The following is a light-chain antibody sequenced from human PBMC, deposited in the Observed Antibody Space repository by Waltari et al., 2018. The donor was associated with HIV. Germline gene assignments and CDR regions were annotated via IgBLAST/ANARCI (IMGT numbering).Light chain of an antibody. CDR2: TGH. CDR1: DSNVERDN. J-gene: IGLJ2*01. CDR3: AVWDDTLSNWI. V-gene: IGLV1-47*01. Sequence: QSLPIQTPPVSETPGQRVIISCSGRDSNVERDNVYWYQQFPGASPTLLIYTGHQRPSGCPDRFSGSKSGTSASLAISGVRPEDEADYYCAVWDDTLSNWIFGGGTKLTVL.